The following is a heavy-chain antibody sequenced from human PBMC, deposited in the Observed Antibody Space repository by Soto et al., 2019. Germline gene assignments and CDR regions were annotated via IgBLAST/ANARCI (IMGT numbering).Heavy chain of an antibody. V-gene: IGHV4-4*07. J-gene: IGHJ6*02. D-gene: IGHD5-12*01. Sequence: TSETLSLTCTVSGGSISSYYGSWIRQPAGKGLEWIGRIYTSGSTNYNPSLKSRVTMSVDTSKNQFSLKLSSVTAADTAVYYCARDRGVATIIRGNYYYYGMDVWGQGTTVTVSS. CDR2: IYTSGST. CDR3: ARDRGVATIIRGNYYYYGMDV. CDR1: GGSISSYY.